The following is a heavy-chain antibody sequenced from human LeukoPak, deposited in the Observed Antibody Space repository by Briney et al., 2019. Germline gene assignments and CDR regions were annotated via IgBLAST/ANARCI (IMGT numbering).Heavy chain of an antibody. Sequence: ASVKVSCKASGYTFANYYFHWVRQAPGQGLEWMGVITHRGGSTRYAQKFQGRVTMTRDTSTSTVYMELSRLRSEDTAVYYCAREPARVQTMAGDYWGQGTLVTVSS. CDR3: AREPARVQTMAGDY. CDR1: GYTFANYY. D-gene: IGHD4/OR15-4a*01. J-gene: IGHJ4*02. CDR2: ITHRGGST. V-gene: IGHV1-46*01.